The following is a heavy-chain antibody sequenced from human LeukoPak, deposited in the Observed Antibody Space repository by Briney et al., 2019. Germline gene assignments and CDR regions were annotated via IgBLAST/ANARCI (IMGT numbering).Heavy chain of an antibody. CDR3: AKDRFDSGWRLNDY. CDR1: GFXFSTCA. V-gene: IGHV3-23*01. J-gene: IGHJ4*02. CDR2: INGGGDDT. D-gene: IGHD6-19*01. Sequence: PGGSLRLSCTASGFXFSTCAMNWVRHSPGKGLEWVSGINGGGDDTYYADSVKGRFTIFRDNSKNTLSLQMNSLRVEDTAIYYCAKDRFDSGWRLNDYWGQGTLVTVSS.